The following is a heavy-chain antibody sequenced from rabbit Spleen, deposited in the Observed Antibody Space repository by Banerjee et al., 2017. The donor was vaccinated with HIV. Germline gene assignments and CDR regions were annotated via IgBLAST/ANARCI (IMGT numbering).Heavy chain of an antibody. J-gene: IGHJ4*01. D-gene: IGHD4-1*01. V-gene: IGHV1S47*01. CDR3: VREVAGKFYL. Sequence: QEQLEESGGGLVQPGASLTLTCKASGFDFSSYGVSWVRQAPGKGLEWIGYIDPVFGSTNYANSVKGRFTISRDNAQNTVFLQMTSLTAADTATYFCVREVAGKFYLWGQGTLVTVS. CDR2: IDPVFGST. CDR1: GFDFSSYG.